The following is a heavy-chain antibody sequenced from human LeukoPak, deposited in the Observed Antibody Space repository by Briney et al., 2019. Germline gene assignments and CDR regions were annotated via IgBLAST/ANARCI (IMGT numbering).Heavy chain of an antibody. CDR2: ISSSGLST. Sequence: GGSLRLSCAASGFTFSNYAMSWVRQAPGKGLEWVLAISSSGLSTYYADSVKGRFTISRDNSKNTLYLQINSLRAEDTAVYNCAKAACSGGTCYPRYFDYWGQGTLVTVSS. V-gene: IGHV3-23*01. CDR3: AKAACSGGTCYPRYFDY. D-gene: IGHD2-15*01. CDR1: GFTFSNYA. J-gene: IGHJ4*02.